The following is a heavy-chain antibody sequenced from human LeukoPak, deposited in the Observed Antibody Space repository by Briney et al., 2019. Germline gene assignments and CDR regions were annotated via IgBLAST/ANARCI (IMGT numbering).Heavy chain of an antibody. J-gene: IGHJ3*02. D-gene: IGHD4-17*01. CDR2: ISYDGSNK. CDR3: AREGTVTMDAFDI. V-gene: IGHV3-30*03. Sequence: GSLRLSCAASGFTFSSYGMHWVRQAPGKGLEWVAVISYDGSNKYYADSVKGRFTISRDNSKNTLYLQMNSLRAEDTAVYYCAREGTVTMDAFDIWGQGTMVTVSS. CDR1: GFTFSSYG.